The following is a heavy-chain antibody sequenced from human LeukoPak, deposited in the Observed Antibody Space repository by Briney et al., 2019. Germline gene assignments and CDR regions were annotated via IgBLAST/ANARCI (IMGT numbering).Heavy chain of an antibody. CDR3: AREAYCSSTSCSRAYFDY. J-gene: IGHJ4*02. V-gene: IGHV4-38-2*02. CDR2: IYHSGST. Sequence: SETLSLTCAVSGYSISSGHYWGWIRQPPGKGLEWIGSIYHSGSTYYNPSLKSRVTISVDTSKNQFSLKLGSVTAADTAVYYCAREAYCSSTSCSRAYFDYWGQGTLVTVSS. D-gene: IGHD2-2*01. CDR1: GYSISSGHY.